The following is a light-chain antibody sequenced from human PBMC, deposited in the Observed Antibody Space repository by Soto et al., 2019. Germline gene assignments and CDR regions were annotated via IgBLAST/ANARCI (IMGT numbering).Light chain of an antibody. CDR3: QQYNSYPWT. Sequence: DIQMTQSPSTLSASLGDRVTITCRASQSIGRWLAWYQQKPGKAPELLIYEASSLESGVPSRFSGSGSGTDFTLAISTLQPDDFATYYCQQYNSYPWTFGQGTKVEIK. J-gene: IGKJ1*01. CDR2: EAS. CDR1: QSIGRW. V-gene: IGKV1-5*03.